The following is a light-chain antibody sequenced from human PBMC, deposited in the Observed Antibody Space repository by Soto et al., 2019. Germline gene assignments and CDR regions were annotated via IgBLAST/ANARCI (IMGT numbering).Light chain of an antibody. Sequence: QAVLSQPPSASWTPGQGVTIACSGSNSNIGSNTVTWYQQLPGTAPKLLIYGYNQRPSGVPDRFSGSKSGTSASLAISGVQSEDDADYYCAAWEDSLNGFVFGTGTKVTVL. V-gene: IGLV1-44*01. J-gene: IGLJ1*01. CDR2: GYN. CDR3: AAWEDSLNGFV. CDR1: NSNIGSNT.